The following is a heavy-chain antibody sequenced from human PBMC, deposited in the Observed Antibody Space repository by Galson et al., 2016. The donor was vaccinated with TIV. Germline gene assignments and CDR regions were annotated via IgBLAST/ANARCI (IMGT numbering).Heavy chain of an antibody. J-gene: IGHJ4*02. V-gene: IGHV3-21*01. D-gene: IGHD3-3*01. CDR2: ISRSSNFI. CDR3: ARDYAFWRGHSWGY. CDR1: GFTFSSYG. Sequence: SLRLSCAASGFTFSSYGMSWVRQAPGRGLEWVSSISRSSNFIFYGDSVKGRFTRSRDDAENSLYLHMNSLRADDTAVYYCARDYAFWRGHSWGYWGQGTLVTVSA.